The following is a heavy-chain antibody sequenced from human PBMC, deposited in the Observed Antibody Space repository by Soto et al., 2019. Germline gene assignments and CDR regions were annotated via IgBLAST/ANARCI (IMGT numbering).Heavy chain of an antibody. D-gene: IGHD4-17*01. CDR1: GGTFSSYA. V-gene: IGHV1-69*12. Sequence: QVQLVQSGAEVKKPGYSVKVSCKASGGTFSSYAISWVRQAPGQGLEWRGGIIPIFGTANYAQKFQGRVTITADESTSTAYMELSSLRSEDTAVYYCARAGTTEYYFDYWGQGTLVTVSS. CDR2: IIPIFGTA. J-gene: IGHJ4*02. CDR3: ARAGTTEYYFDY.